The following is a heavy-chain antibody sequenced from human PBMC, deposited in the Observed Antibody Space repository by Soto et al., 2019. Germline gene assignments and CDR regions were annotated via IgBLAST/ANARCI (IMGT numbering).Heavy chain of an antibody. J-gene: IGHJ4*02. D-gene: IGHD6-13*01. CDR2: INSDGSTT. Sequence: EVQLVESGGGLVQPGGSLRLSCAASGFTFSTYWMHWVRQAPGKGLVWVSRINSDGSTTSYADSVKGRFTISRDNAKNTLYLQMNSLRAEDTAVYYCAGGSSSKIDDWGQGTLVTVSS. V-gene: IGHV3-74*01. CDR3: AGGSSSKIDD. CDR1: GFTFSTYW.